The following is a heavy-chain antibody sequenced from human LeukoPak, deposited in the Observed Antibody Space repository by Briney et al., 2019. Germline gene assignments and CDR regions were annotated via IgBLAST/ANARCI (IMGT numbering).Heavy chain of an antibody. CDR3: ATTLRGGKFDY. Sequence: GGSLRLSCAASGFNVSSNYMTWVRQAPGKGLEWVSVIYRGGSTYYADSVKGRFTISRHNSRDTMYLQMNSLRTEDTAVYYCATTLRGGKFDYWGQGTLDTVSS. V-gene: IGHV3-53*04. J-gene: IGHJ4*02. CDR1: GFNVSSNY. CDR2: IYRGGST. D-gene: IGHD4-23*01.